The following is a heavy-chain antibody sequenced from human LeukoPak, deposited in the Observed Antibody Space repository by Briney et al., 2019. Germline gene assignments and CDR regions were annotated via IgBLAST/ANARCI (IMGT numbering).Heavy chain of an antibody. CDR1: GFTFSGYA. J-gene: IGHJ5*02. CDR2: ISGSGGST. D-gene: IGHD3-22*01. V-gene: IGHV3-23*01. Sequence: GGSLRLSCAASGFTFSGYAMSWVRQAPGKGLEWVSAISGSGGSTYYADSVKGRFTISRDNSKNTLYLQMNSLRAEDTAVYYCARESYYYDSSGYYYSGANWFAPWGQGTLVTVSS. CDR3: ARESYYYDSSGYYYSGANWFAP.